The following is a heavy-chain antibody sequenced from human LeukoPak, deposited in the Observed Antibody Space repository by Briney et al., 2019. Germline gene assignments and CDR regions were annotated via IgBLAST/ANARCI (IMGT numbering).Heavy chain of an antibody. D-gene: IGHD3-3*01. V-gene: IGHV1-18*01. Sequence: ASVKVSCKASGYTFTSYGISWVRQAPGQRLEWMGWISAYNGNTNYAQKLQGRVTMTTDTSTSTAYMELRSLRSDDTAVYYCARVASSYDFWRAGFDPWGQGALVTVSS. CDR3: ARVASSYDFWRAGFDP. CDR1: GYTFTSYG. CDR2: ISAYNGNT. J-gene: IGHJ5*02.